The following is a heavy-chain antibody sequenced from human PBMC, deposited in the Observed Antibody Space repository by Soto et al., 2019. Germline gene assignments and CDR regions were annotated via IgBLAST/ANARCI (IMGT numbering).Heavy chain of an antibody. CDR1: GFTFSSYA. J-gene: IGHJ4*02. CDR2: ISHDGNNK. Sequence: ESVGGVVQPGRSLRLSCAASGFTFSSYAMHWVRQAPGKGLEWVAVISHDGNNKYFADSVKGRFTVSRDHSKNTLYLQMNSLRFEDTAVYYCARDYGFRSGSPALFDYWGQGTLVTVSS. D-gene: IGHD3-10*01. CDR3: ARDYGFRSGSPALFDY. V-gene: IGHV3-30-3*01.